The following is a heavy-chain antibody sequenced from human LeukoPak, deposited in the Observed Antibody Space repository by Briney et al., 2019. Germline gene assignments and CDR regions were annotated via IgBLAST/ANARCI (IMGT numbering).Heavy chain of an antibody. CDR2: VYYSGDR. CDR3: ARHPFSTPFDY. CDR1: GGCTSGFY. D-gene: IGHD2/OR15-2a*01. Sequence: SETLSLTCSVSGGCTSGFYWSWIRQRPGKGLEWIGYVYYSGDRNYNPSLKSRVSMSLDTSKNQVSLRLSSVTAADTAVYYCARHPFSTPFDYWGRGTLVTVSS. J-gene: IGHJ4*02. V-gene: IGHV4-59*08.